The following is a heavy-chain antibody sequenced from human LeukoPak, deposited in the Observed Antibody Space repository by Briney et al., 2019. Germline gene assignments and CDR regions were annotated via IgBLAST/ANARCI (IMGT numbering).Heavy chain of an antibody. J-gene: IGHJ4*02. Sequence: PSETLSLTCTVSGGSISSGDYYWSWIRRPPGKGLEWIGYIYYSGSTYYNPSLKSRVTISVDTFKNQFSLKLSSVTAADTAVYYCARDLGGSYYFDYWGQGTLVTVSS. CDR2: IYYSGST. V-gene: IGHV4-30-4*01. CDR3: ARDLGGSYYFDY. CDR1: GGSISSGDYY. D-gene: IGHD1-26*01.